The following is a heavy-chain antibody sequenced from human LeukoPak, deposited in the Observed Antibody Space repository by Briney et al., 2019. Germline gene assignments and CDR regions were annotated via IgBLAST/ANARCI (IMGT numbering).Heavy chain of an antibody. CDR1: GGSISGYY. CDR3: ARAIVGEPRGAFDI. V-gene: IGHV4-4*07. Sequence: SETLSLTCTVSGGSISGYYWIWIRQPAGKGLEWIGRIYSSGSTNDNPSLRSRVTMSVDTSKIQFSLRLSSVTAADTAVYYCARAIVGEPRGAFDIWGQGTMVTVSS. J-gene: IGHJ3*02. D-gene: IGHD1-26*01. CDR2: IYSSGST.